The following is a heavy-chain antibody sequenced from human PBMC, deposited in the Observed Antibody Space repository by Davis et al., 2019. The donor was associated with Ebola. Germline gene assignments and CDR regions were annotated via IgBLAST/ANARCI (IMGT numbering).Heavy chain of an antibody. CDR1: RYTFTSYG. J-gene: IGHJ4*02. D-gene: IGHD3-9*01. Sequence: ASVKVSRKSSRYTFTSYGLVWVRQAPGLGLEWMGWISGFKTNTNFAQKFQGRVTVSNDTSTNTAYMDLRNLTSDDTAIYYCARAPNYDVLTGTSSYYFYYWGQGTLVTVSS. CDR2: ISGFKTNT. V-gene: IGHV1-18*04. CDR3: ARAPNYDVLTGTSSYYFYY.